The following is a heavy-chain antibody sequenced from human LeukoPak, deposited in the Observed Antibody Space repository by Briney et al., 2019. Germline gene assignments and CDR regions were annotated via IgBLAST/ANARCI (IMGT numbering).Heavy chain of an antibody. V-gene: IGHV1-69*01. D-gene: IGHD2-21*02. CDR1: GGTFSSYA. CDR3: ARDAGLAYCGGDCYDREFYFDY. Sequence: SVKVSCKASGGTFSSYAISWVRQAPGQGLEWMGGIIPIFGTANYAQKFQGRVTITADESTSTAHMELSSLRSEDTAVYYCARDAGLAYCGGDCYDREFYFDYWGQGTLVTVSS. CDR2: IIPIFGTA. J-gene: IGHJ4*02.